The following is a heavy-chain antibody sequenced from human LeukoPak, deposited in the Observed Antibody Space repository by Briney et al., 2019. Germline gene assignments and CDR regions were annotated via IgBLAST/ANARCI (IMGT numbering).Heavy chain of an antibody. V-gene: IGHV3-53*01. Sequence: GGSLRLSCAASGFTVSSPYISWVRQAPGKGLEWVSVIYSGGNIYYIESVKGRFTISRDTSKNTLYLQMNSLRAEDTAVYYCARFLRLEDFDYWGQGTLVTVSS. CDR3: ARFLRLEDFDY. CDR2: IYSGGNI. D-gene: IGHD5-12*01. CDR1: GFTVSSPY. J-gene: IGHJ4*02.